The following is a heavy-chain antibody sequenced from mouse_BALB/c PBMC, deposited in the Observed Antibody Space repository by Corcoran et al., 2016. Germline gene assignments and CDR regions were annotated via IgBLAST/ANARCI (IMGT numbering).Heavy chain of an antibody. Sequence: QIQLVQSGPELKKPGETVKISCKASGYNFTNYGLNWVQPAPGKGLKWMGWINTYTGEPTYADDFNGRFAFSLETSASTAYLQINNLKNEDTATYFCARGFYYGSSFLYAMDYWGQGTSVTVS. D-gene: IGHD1-1*01. V-gene: IGHV9-3-1*01. CDR1: GYNFTNYG. J-gene: IGHJ4*01. CDR3: ARGFYYGSSFLYAMDY. CDR2: INTYTGEP.